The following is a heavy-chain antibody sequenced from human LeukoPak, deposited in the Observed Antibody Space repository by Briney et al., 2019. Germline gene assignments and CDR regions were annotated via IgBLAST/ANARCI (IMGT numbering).Heavy chain of an antibody. CDR2: ISYDGSNK. Sequence: GGSLRLSCAASGFTFSSYAMHWVRQAQGKGLEWVAVISYDGSNKYYADSVKGRFTISRDNSKNTLYLQMNSLRAEDTAVYYCAKDLRAVASTRAFDIWGQGTMVTVSS. V-gene: IGHV3-30-3*01. D-gene: IGHD6-19*01. CDR3: AKDLRAVASTRAFDI. J-gene: IGHJ3*02. CDR1: GFTFSSYA.